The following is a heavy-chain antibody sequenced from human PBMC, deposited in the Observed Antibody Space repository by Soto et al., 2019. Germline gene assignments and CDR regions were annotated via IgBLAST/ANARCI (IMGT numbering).Heavy chain of an antibody. J-gene: IGHJ5*02. CDR3: ARDVSEYCSGGSCYQWFDP. CDR2: IIPILGIA. D-gene: IGHD2-15*01. CDR1: GGTFRSYT. Sequence: SVKVSCKASGGTFRSYTISWVRQAPGQGLEWMGRIIPILGIANYAQKFQGRVTITADKSTSTAYMELSSLRSEDTAVYYCARDVSEYCSGGSCYQWFDPWGQGTLVTVSS. V-gene: IGHV1-69*04.